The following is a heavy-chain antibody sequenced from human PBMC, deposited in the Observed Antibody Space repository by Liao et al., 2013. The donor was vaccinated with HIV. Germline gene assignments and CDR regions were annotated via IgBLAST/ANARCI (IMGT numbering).Heavy chain of an antibody. CDR2: ADTSGST. CDR3: ARDRGGSFWSGSHGGDAFKI. J-gene: IGHJ3*02. D-gene: IGHD3-3*01. CDR1: GDSISSDNYS. Sequence: QVQLQESGPGLVKPSQTLSLTCTVSGDSISSDNYSWNWFRQPAGKGLEWIGRADTSGSTNYNPSLKSRVTISTDSSKNQLSLTLISVTAADTAVYYCARDRGGSFWSGSHGGDAFKIWGQGTLVIVSS. V-gene: IGHV4-61*02.